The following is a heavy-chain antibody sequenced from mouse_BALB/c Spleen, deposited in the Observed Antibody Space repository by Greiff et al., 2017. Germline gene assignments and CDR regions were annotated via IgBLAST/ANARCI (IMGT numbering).Heavy chain of an antibody. Sequence: LQQPGSELVRPGASVKLSCKASGYTFTSYWMHWVKQRPGQGLEWIGNIYPGSGSTNYDEKFKSKATLTVDTSSSTAYMQLSSLTSEDSAVYYCALGYDGYLFDYWGQGTTLTVSS. V-gene: IGHV1S22*01. CDR3: ALGYDGYLFDY. CDR1: GYTFTSYW. CDR2: IYPGSGST. J-gene: IGHJ2*01. D-gene: IGHD2-3*01.